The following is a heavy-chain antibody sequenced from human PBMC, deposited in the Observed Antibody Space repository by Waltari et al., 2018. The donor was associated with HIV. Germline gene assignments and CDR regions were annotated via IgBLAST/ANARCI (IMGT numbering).Heavy chain of an antibody. Sequence: EVQLVESGGDLVKPGGSLRLSCAGSGFMFNNAWMNWVRLATGKGPGWVGRLKMNADGGNTDYAAPVKGRFIVSRDDSKNTLYLQMTGLKTDDTAVYYCTTFTAAGAFDIWGQGTMVTVSS. V-gene: IGHV3-15*01. D-gene: IGHD2-15*01. CDR3: TTFTAAGAFDI. CDR2: LKMNADGGNT. CDR1: GFMFNNAW. J-gene: IGHJ3*02.